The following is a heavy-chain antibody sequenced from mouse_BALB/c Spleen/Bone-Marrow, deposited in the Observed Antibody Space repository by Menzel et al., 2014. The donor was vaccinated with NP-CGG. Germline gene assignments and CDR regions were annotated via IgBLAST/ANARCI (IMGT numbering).Heavy chain of an antibody. CDR1: GYTFTSYW. J-gene: IGHJ4*01. Sequence: QVQLQPSGAELVKPGASVTLSCKASGYTFTSYWMHWVKQRPGQGLAWVGEINPSNGRTNYNEKFKSKATLTVDKSSSTAYMQLSSLTAEDAAVYYCARDGYDGRYAMDYWGQGTSGTVSS. CDR2: INPSNGRT. D-gene: IGHD2-2*01. V-gene: IGHV1S81*02. CDR3: ARDGYDGRYAMDY.